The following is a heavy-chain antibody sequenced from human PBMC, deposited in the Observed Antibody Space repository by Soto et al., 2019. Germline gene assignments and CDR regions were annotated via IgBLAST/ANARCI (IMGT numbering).Heavy chain of an antibody. CDR1: GFTFSSYA. V-gene: IGHV3-23*01. J-gene: IGHJ3*02. CDR2: ISGSGGST. CDR3: AKDYGRIAYAFDI. Sequence: EVQLLESGGGLVQPGGSLRLSCAASGFTFSSYAMSWVRQAPGKGLEWVSAISGSGGSTYYAYSVKGRFTISRDNSKIPLYLQMNSLRAEDTAVYYCAKDYGRIAYAFDIWGQGTMVTVSS. D-gene: IGHD6-13*01.